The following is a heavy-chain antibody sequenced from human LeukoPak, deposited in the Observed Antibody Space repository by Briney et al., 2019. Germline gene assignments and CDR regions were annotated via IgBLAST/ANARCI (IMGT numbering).Heavy chain of an antibody. Sequence: PSETLSLTCTDSGGSISSYYWSWIRQPPGKGLEWFGYIYYSGSTNYNPSLKSRVTISVDTSKNQFSLKLSSVTAADTAVYYCARGVWGSSWDDAFDIWGQGTMVTVSS. J-gene: IGHJ3*02. CDR2: IYYSGST. V-gene: IGHV4-59*01. D-gene: IGHD6-13*01. CDR1: GGSISSYY. CDR3: ARGVWGSSWDDAFDI.